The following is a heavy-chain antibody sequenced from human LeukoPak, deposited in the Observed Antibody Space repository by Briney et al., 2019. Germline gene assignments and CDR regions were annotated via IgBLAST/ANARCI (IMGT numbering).Heavy chain of an antibody. V-gene: IGHV4-39*07. D-gene: IGHD2-2*01. Sequence: SETLSLTCTVSGGSLSSSSYYWGWIRQPPGKGLEWIGSIYYSGSTYYNPSLKTRVTISVDTSKNQFSLKLSSVTAADTAVYYCARDIIVVPAAIGYFDYWGQGTLVTVSS. CDR2: IYYSGST. J-gene: IGHJ4*02. CDR3: ARDIIVVPAAIGYFDY. CDR1: GGSLSSSSYY.